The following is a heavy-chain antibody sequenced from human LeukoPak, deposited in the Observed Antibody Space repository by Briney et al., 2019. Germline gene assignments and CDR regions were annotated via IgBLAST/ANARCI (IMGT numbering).Heavy chain of an antibody. V-gene: IGHV3-30*18. Sequence: PWGSLILSCAASGFTFSSYGMHWVRQAPGKGLEWVAVISYDGSNKYYADSVKGRFTISRDNSKNTLYLQMNSLRAEDTAVYYCAKGGIAARPGYGMDVWGQGTTVTVSS. CDR1: GFTFSSYG. D-gene: IGHD6-6*01. J-gene: IGHJ6*02. CDR3: AKGGIAARPGYGMDV. CDR2: ISYDGSNK.